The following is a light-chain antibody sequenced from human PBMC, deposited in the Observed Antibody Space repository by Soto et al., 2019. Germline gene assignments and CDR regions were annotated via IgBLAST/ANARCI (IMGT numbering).Light chain of an antibody. CDR1: SSDVGGYNY. CDR3: SSYTSSRTLV. J-gene: IGLJ2*01. CDR2: EVS. V-gene: IGLV2-14*01. Sequence: QSALTQPASVSGSPGQPITISCTGTSSDVGGYNYVSWYQQHPGKAPKVMIYEVSNQPSGVSNRFSGSKSGNTASLTISGLQAEDEADYYCSSYTSSRTLVFGGGTKLTVL.